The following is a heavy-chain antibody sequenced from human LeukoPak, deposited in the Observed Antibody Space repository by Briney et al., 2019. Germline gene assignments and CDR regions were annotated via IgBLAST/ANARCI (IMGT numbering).Heavy chain of an antibody. V-gene: IGHV3-23*01. D-gene: IGHD3-10*01. CDR3: SKEGPTLLWFGELSFPPSMDV. Sequence: PGGSLRPSCAVSGFTFSSYAMSWVRKAPGQGLDLVSAISGSGGSTYYADSVQSRFTISRVNSTNTLYLQMQSLVAEAAAAYYCSKEGPTLLWFGELSFPPSMDVWGQGTTVSVSS. CDR2: ISGSGGST. J-gene: IGHJ6*02. CDR1: GFTFSSYA.